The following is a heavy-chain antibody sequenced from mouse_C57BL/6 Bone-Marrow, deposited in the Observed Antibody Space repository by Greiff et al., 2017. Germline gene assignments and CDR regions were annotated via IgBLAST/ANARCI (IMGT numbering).Heavy chain of an antibody. CDR2: IDPNSGGT. J-gene: IGHJ1*03. CDR3: ARGPLDGNYPWYFDV. CDR1: GYTFTSYW. D-gene: IGHD2-1*01. Sequence: QVQLQQPGAELVKPGASVKLSCKASGYTFTSYWMHWVKQRPGRGLEWIGRIDPNSGGTKYNEKFKSKATLTVDKPSSTAYMQLSSLTSEDSAVYYCARGPLDGNYPWYFDVWGTGTTVTVSS. V-gene: IGHV1-72*01.